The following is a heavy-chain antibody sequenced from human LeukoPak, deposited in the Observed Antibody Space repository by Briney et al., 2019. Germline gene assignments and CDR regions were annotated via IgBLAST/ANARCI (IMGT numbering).Heavy chain of an antibody. J-gene: IGHJ4*02. Sequence: GRSLRLSRAASRFIYITYAMHCVRQARAKGLEWVAVISYEGCNKYCADAVRDRFNNSGHNPKNTLYLQMNSLRAEDTAVYYRARERGYSYGTLNDDWGQGTPVT. CDR3: ARERGYSYGTLNDD. D-gene: IGHD5-18*01. CDR2: ISYEGCNK. V-gene: IGHV3-30*04. CDR1: RFIYITYA.